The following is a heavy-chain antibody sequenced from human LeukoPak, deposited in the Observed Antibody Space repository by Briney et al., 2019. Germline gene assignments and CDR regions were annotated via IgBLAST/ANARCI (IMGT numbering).Heavy chain of an antibody. V-gene: IGHV1-69*04. J-gene: IGHJ6*02. Sequence: SVKVSCKASGGTFSSYAISWVRQAPGQGLEWMGRIIPILGIANYAQKFQGRVTITADKSTSTAYMELRSLRSDDTAVYYCARDGYNYYYYYGMDVWGQGTTVTVSS. CDR2: IIPILGIA. CDR3: ARDGYNYYYYYGMDV. CDR1: GGTFSSYA. D-gene: IGHD5-24*01.